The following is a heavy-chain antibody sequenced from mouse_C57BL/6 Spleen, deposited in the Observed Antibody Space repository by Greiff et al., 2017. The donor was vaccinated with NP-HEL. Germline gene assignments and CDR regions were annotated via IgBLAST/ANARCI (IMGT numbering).Heavy chain of an antibody. CDR2: IDPSDSYT. Sequence: QVQLQQPGAELVMPGASVKLSCKASGYTFTSYWMHWVKQRPGQGLEWIGEIDPSDSYTNYNQKFKGKSTLTVDKSSSTAYMQLSSLTSEDSAVYDYAREKDCYRDYYFDYWGQGTTLTVSS. CDR1: GYTFTSYW. V-gene: IGHV1-69*01. D-gene: IGHD2-3*01. J-gene: IGHJ2*01. CDR3: AREKDCYRDYYFDY.